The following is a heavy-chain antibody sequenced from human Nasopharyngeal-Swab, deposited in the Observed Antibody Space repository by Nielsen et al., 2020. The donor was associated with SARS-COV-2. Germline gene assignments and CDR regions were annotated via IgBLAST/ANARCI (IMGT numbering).Heavy chain of an antibody. CDR2: MNPNSGNT. D-gene: IGHD3-10*01. CDR1: GYTFTSYD. J-gene: IGHJ1*01. V-gene: IGHV1-8*01. CDR3: ATVLLWFGDHAEYFQH. Sequence: ASVKVSCKASGYTFTSYDINWVRQATGQGLEWMGWMNPNSGNTGYAQKFQGRVTMTRNTSISTAYMELSSLRSEDTAVYYCATVLLWFGDHAEYFQHWGQGTLVTVSS.